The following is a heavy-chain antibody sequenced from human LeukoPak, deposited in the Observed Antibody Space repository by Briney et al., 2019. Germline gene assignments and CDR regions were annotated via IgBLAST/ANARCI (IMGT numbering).Heavy chain of an antibody. D-gene: IGHD3-3*01. CDR3: ARISTDYDFWSGPRSPFDP. J-gene: IGHJ5*02. Sequence: PSETLSLTCTVSGGSISSSSYYWGWIRQPPGKGLEWIGSIYYSGSTYYNPSLKSRVTISADTSKNQFSLKLSSVTAADTAVYYCARISTDYDFWSGPRSPFDPWGQGTLVTVSS. V-gene: IGHV4-39*07. CDR1: GGSISSSSYY. CDR2: IYYSGST.